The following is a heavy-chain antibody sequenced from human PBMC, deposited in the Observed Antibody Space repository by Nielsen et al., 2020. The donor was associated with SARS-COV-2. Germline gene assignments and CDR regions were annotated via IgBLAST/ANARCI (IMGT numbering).Heavy chain of an antibody. V-gene: IGHV1-24*01. Sequence: ASVKVSCKVSGYTLTELSMHWVRQAPGKGLEWMGGFDPEDGETIYAQKFQGRVTMTEDTSTETAYMELSSLRSEDTAVYYCATLGGDPINYYYYGMDVWGQGTTVTVSS. CDR2: FDPEDGET. J-gene: IGHJ6*02. CDR1: GYTLTELS. D-gene: IGHD3-16*01. CDR3: ATLGGDPINYYYYGMDV.